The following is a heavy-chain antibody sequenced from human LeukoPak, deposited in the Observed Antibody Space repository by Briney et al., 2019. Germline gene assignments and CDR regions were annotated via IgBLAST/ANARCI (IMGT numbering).Heavy chain of an antibody. CDR3: ARGLGGAAGLYYYYGMDV. CDR2: MNPNSGNT. Sequence: ASVKVSCKASGYTFTDYPLNWVRQATGQGLEWMGWMNPNSGNTGYAQKFQGRVTMTRNTSISTAYMELSSLRSEDTAVYYCARGLGGAAGLYYYYGMDVWGQGTTVTVSS. D-gene: IGHD6-13*01. V-gene: IGHV1-8*02. J-gene: IGHJ6*02. CDR1: GYTFTDYP.